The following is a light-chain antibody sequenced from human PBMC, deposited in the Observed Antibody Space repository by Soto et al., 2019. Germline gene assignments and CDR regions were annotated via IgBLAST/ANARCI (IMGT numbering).Light chain of an antibody. CDR3: QQLNSYPHT. J-gene: IGKJ3*01. V-gene: IGKV1-9*01. CDR2: AAS. CDR1: QGISSY. Sequence: IQLTQSPSSLSASVGDRVTITCRASQGISSYLAWYQQKPGKAPKLLIYAASTLQSGVPSRFSGSGSGTDFILTISSLQPEDFATYYCQQLNSYPHTFGPGTKVDIK.